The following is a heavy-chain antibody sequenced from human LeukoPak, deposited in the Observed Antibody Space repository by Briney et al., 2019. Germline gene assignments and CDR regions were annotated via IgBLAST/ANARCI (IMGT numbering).Heavy chain of an antibody. CDR1: GGSISSSSYY. CDR2: IYYSGST. D-gene: IGHD1-26*01. V-gene: IGHV4-39*01. CDR3: ARLGGDIVGAIHFDY. Sequence: SETLSLTCTVSGGSISSSSYYWGWIRQPPGKGLEWIGSIYYSGSTYYNPSLKSRVTISVDTSKNQFSLKLSSVTAADTAVYYCARLGGDIVGAIHFDYWGQGTLVTVSS. J-gene: IGHJ4*02.